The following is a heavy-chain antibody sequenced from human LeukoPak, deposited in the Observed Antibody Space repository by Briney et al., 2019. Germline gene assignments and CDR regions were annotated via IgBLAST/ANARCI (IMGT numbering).Heavy chain of an antibody. J-gene: IGHJ4*02. V-gene: IGHV3-23*01. D-gene: IGHD3-3*01. Sequence: GGSLRLSCASSGFTFSSYAMSWVRQAPGKGLEWVSAISGSGGSKYYADAVKGRFTISRDNAKNSVNLQMNNLRAEDTAVYYWVRGLLLEDYYFEYWGQGSLVTVSS. CDR1: GFTFSSYA. CDR3: VRGLLLEDYYFEY. CDR2: ISGSGGSK.